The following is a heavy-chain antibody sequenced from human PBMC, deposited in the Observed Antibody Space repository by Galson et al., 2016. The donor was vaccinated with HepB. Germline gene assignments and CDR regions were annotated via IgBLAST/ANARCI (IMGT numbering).Heavy chain of an antibody. Sequence: SLRLSCAGSGFPFNVFVMSWVRQAPGKGLEWVSVISGSGRSTYYADSVKGRFTISRDNPKSTLFLQMNSLRAEDTALYYCAKDKSGAVAGIGRLDHWGQGTLVSVSS. CDR3: AKDKSGAVAGIGRLDH. V-gene: IGHV3-23*01. J-gene: IGHJ4*02. CDR2: ISGSGRST. CDR1: GFPFNVFV. D-gene: IGHD6-13*01.